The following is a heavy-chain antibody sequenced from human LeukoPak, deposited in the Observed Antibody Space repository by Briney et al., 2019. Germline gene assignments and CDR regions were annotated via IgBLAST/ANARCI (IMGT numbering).Heavy chain of an antibody. D-gene: IGHD4-17*01. J-gene: IGHJ4*02. CDR1: GFTFSSYW. Sequence: QTGGSLRLSCAASGFTFSSYWMNWVRQAPGKGLEWVAYIKQDGSDKYYVDSVKGRFTISRDNAKNSLYLQTNSLRAEDAAVYYCARAYGDSIHFDSWGQGTLVTVSS. V-gene: IGHV3-7*04. CDR3: ARAYGDSIHFDS. CDR2: IKQDGSDK.